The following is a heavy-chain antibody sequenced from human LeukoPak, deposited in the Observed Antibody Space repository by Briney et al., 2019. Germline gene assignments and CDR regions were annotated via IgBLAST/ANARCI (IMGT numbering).Heavy chain of an antibody. J-gene: IGHJ3*02. CDR3: ARGAVLGAFDI. CDR1: GGSISSGSYY. D-gene: IGHD6-19*01. CDR2: IYTSGST. Sequence: SQTLSLTCTVSGGSISSGSYYWSWIRQPAGKGLEWIGRIYTSGSTNYNPSLKSRVTISVDTSKNQFSLKLSSMTAADTAVYYCARGAVLGAFDIWGQGTMVTVSS. V-gene: IGHV4-61*02.